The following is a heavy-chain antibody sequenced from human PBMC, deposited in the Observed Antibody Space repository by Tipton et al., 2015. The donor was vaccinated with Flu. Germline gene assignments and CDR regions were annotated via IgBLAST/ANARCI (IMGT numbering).Heavy chain of an antibody. CDR2: IRRSGST. J-gene: IGHJ5*02. CDR1: GDSIRNDYL. V-gene: IGHV4-38-2*01. CDR3: ARRDFSNYVSDPKSWIDR. Sequence: TLSLTCAVSGDSIRNDYLWDWIRQPPGRGLEWIATIRRSGSTNYNASLKSRVTISVDRSKNQFSPEMRSVTAADMALYYCARRDFSNYVSDPKSWIDRWGQRTLVTVSS. D-gene: IGHD4-11*01.